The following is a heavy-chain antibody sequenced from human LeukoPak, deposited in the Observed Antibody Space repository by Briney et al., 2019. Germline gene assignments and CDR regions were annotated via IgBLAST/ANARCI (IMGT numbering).Heavy chain of an antibody. J-gene: IGHJ4*02. Sequence: GGSLRLSCAASGFTFNTYGMHWVHQAPGKGLEWVAVMSYDGGNEYYADSVKGRFTISRDNSKNTLYLQMNSLRDEDTAVYYCAKKRAGGVYTSIDFWGQGTLVTVSP. D-gene: IGHD2-8*02. CDR2: MSYDGGNE. CDR3: AKKRAGGVYTSIDF. V-gene: IGHV3-30*18. CDR1: GFTFNTYG.